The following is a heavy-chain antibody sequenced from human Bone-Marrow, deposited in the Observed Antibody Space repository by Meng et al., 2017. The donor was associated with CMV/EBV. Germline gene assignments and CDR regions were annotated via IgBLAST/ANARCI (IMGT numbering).Heavy chain of an antibody. V-gene: IGHV4-38-2*02. CDR2: IYHSGST. CDR3: ARGSSNSWYYGMDV. D-gene: IGHD6-13*01. J-gene: IGHJ6*02. CDR1: GYSISSGYY. Sequence: SETLSLTCTVSGYSISSGYYWGWIRQPPGKGLEWIGSIYHSGSTYYNPSLKSRVTISVDTSKNQFSLNLTSVTTADTALYYCARGSSNSWYYGMDVWGQGTSVTVSS.